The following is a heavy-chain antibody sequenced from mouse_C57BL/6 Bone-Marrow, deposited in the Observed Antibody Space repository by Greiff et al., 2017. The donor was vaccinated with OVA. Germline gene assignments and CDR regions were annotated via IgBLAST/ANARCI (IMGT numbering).Heavy chain of an antibody. J-gene: IGHJ3*01. V-gene: IGHV1-81*01. CDR3: ARRGNAY. Sequence: QVQLQQSGAELARPGASVKLSCKASGYTFTSYGISWVKQRTGQGLEWIGEIYPRSGNTYYNEKFKGKATLTADKSSSTAYMELRSLTSEDSAVYLCARRGNAYWGQGTLVTVSA. CDR1: GYTFTSYG. CDR2: IYPRSGNT.